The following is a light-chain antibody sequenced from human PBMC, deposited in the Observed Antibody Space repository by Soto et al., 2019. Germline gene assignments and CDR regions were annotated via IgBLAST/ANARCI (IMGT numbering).Light chain of an antibody. Sequence: QSVLTQPPSASGTPGQRVTISCSGSSSNIGRNTVNWYQQLPGTAPKLLIFTNDQRPPELPDRFSGSKSGTSASLAISGLQSEDEADYYCATWDDSLNGWVFGGGTKLTVL. CDR2: TND. J-gene: IGLJ3*02. V-gene: IGLV1-44*01. CDR3: ATWDDSLNGWV. CDR1: SSNIGRNT.